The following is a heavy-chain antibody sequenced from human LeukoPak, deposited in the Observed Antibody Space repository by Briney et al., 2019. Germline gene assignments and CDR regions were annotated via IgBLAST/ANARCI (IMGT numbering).Heavy chain of an antibody. Sequence: PSETLSLTCAVYGGSFSGYHWSWIRQPPGKGLEWIGEINHSGSTNYNPSLKSRVTISVDTSKNQFSLKLSSVTAADTAVYYCARKAYSSGWYSYWGQGTLVTVSS. V-gene: IGHV4-34*01. J-gene: IGHJ4*02. D-gene: IGHD6-19*01. CDR1: GGSFSGYH. CDR2: INHSGST. CDR3: ARKAYSSGWYSY.